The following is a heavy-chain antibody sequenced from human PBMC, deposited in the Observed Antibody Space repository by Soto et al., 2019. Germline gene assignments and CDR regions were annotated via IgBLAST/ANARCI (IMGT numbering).Heavy chain of an antibody. V-gene: IGHV1-2*04. CDR1: GYTFTGYY. CDR3: ARGSILTGYYFDY. D-gene: IGHD3-9*01. CDR2: INPNSGGT. J-gene: IGHJ4*02. Sequence: ASVKVSCKASGYTFTGYYMRWVRQAPGQGLEWMGWINPNSGGTNYAQKFQGWVTMTRDTSISTAYMELSRLRSDDTAVYYCARGSILTGYYFDYWGQGTLVTVSS.